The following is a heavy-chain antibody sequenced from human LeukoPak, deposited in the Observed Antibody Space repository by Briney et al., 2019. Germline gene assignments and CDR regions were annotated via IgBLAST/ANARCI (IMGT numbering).Heavy chain of an antibody. CDR1: GGTFSSYG. V-gene: IGHV1-18*01. CDR2: ISAYNGNT. Sequence: ASVKVSCKASGGTFSSYGISWVRQAPGQGLEWMGWISAYNGNTNYAQKLQGRVTMTTDTSTSTAYMELRSLRSDDTAVYYCARDLDRGNYYGSGSPLGYWGQGTLVTVSS. D-gene: IGHD3-10*01. CDR3: ARDLDRGNYYGSGSPLGY. J-gene: IGHJ4*02.